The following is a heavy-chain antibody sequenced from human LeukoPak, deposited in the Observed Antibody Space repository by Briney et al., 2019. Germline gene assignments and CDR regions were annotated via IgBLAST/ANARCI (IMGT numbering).Heavy chain of an antibody. CDR2: INQDGRKK. CDR3: AKWMGRDS. D-gene: IGHD6-19*01. Sequence: GGSLRLSCAASGFSFRTHWMSWVRQAPGKRLEWVANINQDGRKKFYVDSVEGRFTISRDDAKTSLFLQMNSLRVEDTAVYYCAKWMGRDSWGQGTLVTVSS. V-gene: IGHV3-7*02. CDR1: GFSFRTHW. J-gene: IGHJ4*02.